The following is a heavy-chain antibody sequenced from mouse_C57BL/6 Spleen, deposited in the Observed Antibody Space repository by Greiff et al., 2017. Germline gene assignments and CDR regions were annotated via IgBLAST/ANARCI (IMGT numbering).Heavy chain of an antibody. CDR1: GYSFTGYY. V-gene: IGHV1-42*01. CDR3: ARWDYSNFDFDY. J-gene: IGHJ2*01. D-gene: IGHD2-5*01. Sequence: EVQLQQSGPELVKPGASVKISCKASGYSFTGYYMNWVKQSPEKSLEWIGVINPSTGGTTYNQKFKSKATLPVDKSSSTAYMQLKSLTSEDSAVYYCARWDYSNFDFDYWGQGTTLTVSS. CDR2: INPSTGGT.